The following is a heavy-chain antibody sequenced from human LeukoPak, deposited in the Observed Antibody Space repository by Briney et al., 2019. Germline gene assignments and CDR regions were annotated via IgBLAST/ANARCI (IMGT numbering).Heavy chain of an antibody. Sequence: GASVKVSCKASGYTFTSYDINWVRQATGQGLEWIGWMNPNSGNTGYAQKFQGRVTITRNTSISPAYMELSSLRSEDTAVYYCAARYYDSSGYYYFQHWGQGTLVTVSS. CDR1: GYTFTSYD. CDR2: MNPNSGNT. D-gene: IGHD3-22*01. CDR3: AARYYDSSGYYYFQH. J-gene: IGHJ1*01. V-gene: IGHV1-8*03.